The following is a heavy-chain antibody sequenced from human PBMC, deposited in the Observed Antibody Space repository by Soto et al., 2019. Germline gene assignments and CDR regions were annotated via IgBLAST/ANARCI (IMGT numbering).Heavy chain of an antibody. CDR1: GFTVSSNY. V-gene: IGHV3-66*01. D-gene: IGHD2-2*01. J-gene: IGHJ3*02. CDR2: IYSGGSK. CDR3: ARDRWGDCSSTSCPFDI. Sequence: GGSLRLSCAASGFTVSSNYMSWVRQAPGKGLEWVSVIYSGGSKYYADSVKGRFTISRDNSKNTLYLQMNSLRAEDTAVYYCARDRWGDCSSTSCPFDIWGQGTMVTVSS.